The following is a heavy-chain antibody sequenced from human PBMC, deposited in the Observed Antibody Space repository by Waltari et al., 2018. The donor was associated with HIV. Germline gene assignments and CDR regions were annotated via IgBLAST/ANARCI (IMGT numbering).Heavy chain of an antibody. V-gene: IGHV4-39*01. CDR1: GGYIPNNDYY. J-gene: IGHJ4*02. CDR3: ARHKGGPDCSSAVCSVGFNY. CDR2: IYYSGST. D-gene: IGHD2-2*01. Sequence: QLQLQGSGPGLVKPSETLSLTCTVSGGYIPNNDYYWGWIRQPPGKGRAWIGSIYYSGSTDYNPPLGSRFTRSVDTSKGQFSLSLSSVTAADTAVYYCARHKGGPDCSSAVCSVGFNYWSQGALVTVSS.